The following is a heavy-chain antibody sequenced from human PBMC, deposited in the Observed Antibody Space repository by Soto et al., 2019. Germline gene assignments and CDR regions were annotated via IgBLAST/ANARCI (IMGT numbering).Heavy chain of an antibody. V-gene: IGHV4-4*07. CDR3: ARADYEILTGSYAMDA. CDR2: VSTNGAT. CDR1: DDFISSYY. D-gene: IGHD3-9*01. Sequence: PXETLCLTCTVSDDFISSYYWNWIRQPAGKGLEWIGRVSTNGATNYNPSLETRVTMSVDTSKNQFSRKLTSVTAADTAVYYCARADYEILTGSYAMDAWRQGTTAIVS. J-gene: IGHJ6*02.